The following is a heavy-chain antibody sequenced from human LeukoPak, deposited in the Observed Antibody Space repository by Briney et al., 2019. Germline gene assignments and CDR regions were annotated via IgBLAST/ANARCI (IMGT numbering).Heavy chain of an antibody. Sequence: GGSLRLSCAASGFTFSNAWMSWVRQAPGKGLEWVGRIKSKTDGGTTDYAAPVKGRFTISRDDSKNTLYLQMNSLKTEDTAVYYCTTLQWELLRDGDYWGQGTLVTVSS. J-gene: IGHJ4*02. CDR3: TTLQWELLRDGDY. D-gene: IGHD1-26*01. CDR1: GFTFSNAW. CDR2: IKSKTDGGTT. V-gene: IGHV3-15*01.